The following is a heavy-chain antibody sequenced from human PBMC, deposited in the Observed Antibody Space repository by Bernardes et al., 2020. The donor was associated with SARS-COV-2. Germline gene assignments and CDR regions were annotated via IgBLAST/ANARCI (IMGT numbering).Heavy chain of an antibody. CDR2: INQDGSET. CDR1: GFTFSTFW. Sequence: GGSLRLSCAASGFTFSTFWMTWVRQAPGKGLEWVANINQDGSETFYVDSVKGRFTISRDNAKNSLFMEMNTLRAEDTATYYCARATETNCANRICDGRWFDPWGQGTLVTVSP. D-gene: IGHD2-8*01. CDR3: ARATETNCANRICDGRWFDP. J-gene: IGHJ5*02. V-gene: IGHV3-7*01.